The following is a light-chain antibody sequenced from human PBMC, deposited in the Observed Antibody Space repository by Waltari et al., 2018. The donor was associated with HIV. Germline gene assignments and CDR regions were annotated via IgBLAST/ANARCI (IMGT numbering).Light chain of an antibody. CDR3: QQSYNTSKT. CDR1: HSISSF. J-gene: IGKJ1*01. CDR2: GAS. Sequence: DIQMTQSLSPLSASVGDRVTITCRASHSISSFLHCLQQKPGKAPNLLIYGASKLQRGGPSMFSCSGSETDFTLTISGLQPEDFATYYCQQSYNTSKTFGQGTRVEIK. V-gene: IGKV1-39*01.